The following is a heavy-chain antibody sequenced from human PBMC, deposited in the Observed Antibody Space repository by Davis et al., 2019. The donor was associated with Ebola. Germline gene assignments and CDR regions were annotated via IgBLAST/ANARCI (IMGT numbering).Heavy chain of an antibody. CDR3: AREGKIFGCDY. CDR2: ISYDGSNK. CDR1: GFTFSSYG. Sequence: PGGSLRLSCAASGFTFSSYGMHWVRQAPGKGLEWVAVISYDGSNKYYADSVKGRFTISRDNAKNTLYLQMNDLRAEDTAVYYCAREGKIFGCDYWGQGALVTVSS. J-gene: IGHJ4*02. V-gene: IGHV3-30*03. D-gene: IGHD3-3*01.